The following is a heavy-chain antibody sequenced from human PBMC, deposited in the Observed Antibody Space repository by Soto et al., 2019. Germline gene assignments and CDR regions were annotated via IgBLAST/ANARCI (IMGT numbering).Heavy chain of an antibody. CDR1: GASISSGNW. CDR3: ARNGLWCLDV. Sequence: QVHLQESGPGLVKPSGTLSLTCAVSGASISSGNWWTWVRQPPGRGLEWIVEIRHYGGTHYKPSLKSRVTISVDNSMNQFSLNLSSVTAADTAVYYCARNGLWCLDVWGQGTTVIVSS. CDR2: IRHYGGT. J-gene: IGHJ6*02. D-gene: IGHD2-21*01. V-gene: IGHV4-4*02.